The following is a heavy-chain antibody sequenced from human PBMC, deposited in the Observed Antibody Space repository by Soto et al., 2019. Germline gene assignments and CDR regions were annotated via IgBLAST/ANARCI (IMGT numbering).Heavy chain of an antibody. Sequence: GGSLRLSCAASGFSFNTSGMHWVRQSPGKGLEWVAVIAFDGSQELYGDSVRGRFTISRDNSKNTLFLQMKSLTPEDTAVYYCATKVRVTNYLYYGMDVWGQGTTVTVSS. D-gene: IGHD2-21*02. CDR2: IAFDGSQE. J-gene: IGHJ6*02. CDR1: GFSFNTSG. CDR3: ATKVRVTNYLYYGMDV. V-gene: IGHV3-30*03.